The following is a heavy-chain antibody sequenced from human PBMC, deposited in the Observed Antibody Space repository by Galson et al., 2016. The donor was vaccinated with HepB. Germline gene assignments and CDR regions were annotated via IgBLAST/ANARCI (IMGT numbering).Heavy chain of an antibody. J-gene: IGHJ6*02. D-gene: IGHD5-24*01. V-gene: IGHV4-39*02. CDR1: GGSISSRSYY. Sequence: ATLSLTCSVSGGSISSRSYYWGWIRQPPGKGLEWIGSIHYSGSTHYNPSLKSRVTISVDTSNNHCSLKLSSVTATDTAIYYCARVEAHLYYYSMGVWGQGTPVTVSS. CDR2: IHYSGST. CDR3: ARVEAHLYYYSMGV.